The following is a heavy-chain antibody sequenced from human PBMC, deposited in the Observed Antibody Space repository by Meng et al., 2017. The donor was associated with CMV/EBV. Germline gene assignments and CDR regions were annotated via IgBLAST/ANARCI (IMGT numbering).Heavy chain of an antibody. J-gene: IGHJ4*02. CDR1: GFTFEDYY. CDR3: ARERSESGGVIIDY. V-gene: IGHV3-11*01. CDR2: ISTNGNLI. Sequence: GGSLRLSCVGSGFTFEDYYMSWIRQTPGKGLEWLSFISTNGNLIYYRDSVKGRFTISRDNARNSLFLEMNSLRSEDTAVYYCARERSESGGVIIDYWGQGTLVTVSS. D-gene: IGHD3-10*01.